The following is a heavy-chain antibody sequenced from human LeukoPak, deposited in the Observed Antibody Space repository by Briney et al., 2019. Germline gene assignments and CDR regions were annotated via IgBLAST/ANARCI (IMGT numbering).Heavy chain of an antibody. CDR3: ARGAGVITGTTPTDY. Sequence: GASVKVPCKASGYTFTGYYMHWERQAPGQGLEWMGWINPNSGGTNYAQKFQGWVTMTRDASISTAYMELSRLRSDDTAVYYCARGAGVITGTTPTDYWGQGTLVTVSS. D-gene: IGHD1-20*01. V-gene: IGHV1-2*04. J-gene: IGHJ4*02. CDR1: GYTFTGYY. CDR2: INPNSGGT.